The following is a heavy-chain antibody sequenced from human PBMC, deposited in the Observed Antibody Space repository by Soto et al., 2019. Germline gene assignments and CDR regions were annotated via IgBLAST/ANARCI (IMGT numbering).Heavy chain of an antibody. D-gene: IGHD3-3*01. CDR3: ARWYYDFGSGYYLPGSWAFNI. CDR2: IYWDDDK. V-gene: IGHV2-5*02. J-gene: IGHJ3*02. Sequence: SGPTLVNPTQTLTLTCTFSGFSLSTSGGGVGWIRQPPGKALEWLALIYWDDDKRYSPSLKSRLTITKDTSKNQVVITMTNMDPVNTATYYCARWYYDFGSGYYLPGSWAFNIWGQGTMVTVSS. CDR1: GFSLSTSGGG.